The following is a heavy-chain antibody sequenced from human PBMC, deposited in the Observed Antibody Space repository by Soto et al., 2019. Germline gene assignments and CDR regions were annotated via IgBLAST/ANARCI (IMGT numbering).Heavy chain of an antibody. V-gene: IGHV2-5*02. D-gene: IGHD3-22*01. J-gene: IGHJ4*02. CDR2: IYWDDDK. CDR1: GFSLTTHGEA. Sequence: SGPTLVNPTQTLTLTCTFSGFSLTTHGEAVGWIRQPPGKALEWLGIIYWDDDKRYSPSLMRRLTINKDTSKNQVVLTMTNMDPVDTATYYCAHRTFGYLDFWGPGPLVTVSS. CDR3: AHRTFGYLDF.